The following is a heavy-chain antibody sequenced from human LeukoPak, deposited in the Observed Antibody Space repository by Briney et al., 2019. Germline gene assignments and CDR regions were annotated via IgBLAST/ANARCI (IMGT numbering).Heavy chain of an antibody. J-gene: IGHJ4*02. CDR3: ARVAAYDSSGYIFDY. D-gene: IGHD3-22*01. CDR1: GYTFTSYA. V-gene: IGHV1-3*01. CDR2: INAGNGNT. Sequence: GASVKVSCKASGYTFTSYAMHWVRQAPGQRLEWMGWINAGNGNTKYSQKFQGRVTITRDTSASTAYMELSSLRSEDTAVYYSARVAAYDSSGYIFDYWGQGTLVTVSS.